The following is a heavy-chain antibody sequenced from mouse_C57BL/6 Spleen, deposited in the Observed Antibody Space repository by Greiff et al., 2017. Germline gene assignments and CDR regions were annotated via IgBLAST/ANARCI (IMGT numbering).Heavy chain of an antibody. Sequence: QVQLQQSGPELVKPGASVKISCKASGYAFSSSWMNWVKQRPGKGLEWIGRIYPGDGDTNYNGKFKGKATLTADKSSSTAYMQLSSLTSEDSAVYFCARETAQEDWGQGTTLTVSS. CDR2: IYPGDGDT. V-gene: IGHV1-82*01. CDR3: ARETAQED. CDR1: GYAFSSSW. J-gene: IGHJ2*01. D-gene: IGHD3-2*02.